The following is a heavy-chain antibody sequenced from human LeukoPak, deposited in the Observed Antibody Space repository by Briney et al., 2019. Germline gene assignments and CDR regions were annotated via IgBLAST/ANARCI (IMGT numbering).Heavy chain of an antibody. CDR2: ISSSSSTI. J-gene: IGHJ4*02. CDR3: ARDLRIVSGSYLDY. CDR1: GFTFSSYG. Sequence: GGSLRLSCAASGFTFSSYGMTWVRQAPGKGLEWVSYISSSSSTIYYADSVKGRFISSRDNTKNSLYLQMSSLRAEDTAIYYCARDLRIVSGSYLDYWGQGTLVTVSS. V-gene: IGHV3-48*04. D-gene: IGHD1-26*01.